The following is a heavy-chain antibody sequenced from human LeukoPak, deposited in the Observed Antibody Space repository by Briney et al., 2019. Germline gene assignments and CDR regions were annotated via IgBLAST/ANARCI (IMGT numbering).Heavy chain of an antibody. V-gene: IGHV7-4-1*02. CDR2: INTNTGNP. J-gene: IGHJ4*02. CDR3: AREGCSTTSCPPNY. D-gene: IGHD2-2*01. Sequence: ASVKVSCKASGYTFTSYAMNWVRQAPGQGLEWMGWINTNTGNPTYAQGFTGRFVFSLDTSVSTAYLQISSLKDEDTAVYYCAREGCSTTSCPPNYWGQGTLVTVSS. CDR1: GYTFTSYA.